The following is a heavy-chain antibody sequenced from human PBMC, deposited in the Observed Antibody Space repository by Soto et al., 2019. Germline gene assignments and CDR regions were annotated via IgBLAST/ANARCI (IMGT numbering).Heavy chain of an antibody. CDR3: ARGGCTNGVCQGWFDP. V-gene: IGHV1-2*02. D-gene: IGHD2-8*01. CDR1: GYTFTGYY. J-gene: IGHJ5*02. CDR2: INPNSGGT. Sequence: GASVKVSCKASGYTFTGYYMHWVRQAPGQGLEWMGWINPNSGGTNYAQKFQGRVTMTRDTSISTAYMELSRLRSDDTAEYYCARGGCTNGVCQGWFDPWGQGTLVTVSS.